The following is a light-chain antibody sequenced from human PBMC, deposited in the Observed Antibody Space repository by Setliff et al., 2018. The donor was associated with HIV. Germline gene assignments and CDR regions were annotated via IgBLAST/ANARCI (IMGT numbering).Light chain of an antibody. V-gene: IGLV2-8*01. Sequence: QSALTQSPSASGSPGQSVTISCTGTSSDVGGYNYVSWHQQHPGKAPKVIIYEVSKRPSGVPDRVSGSKSGNTASLTVSGLQAEDEADYYCSSYAGSSYVFGSGTKVTVL. CDR1: SSDVGGYNY. CDR3: SSYAGSSYV. CDR2: EVS. J-gene: IGLJ1*01.